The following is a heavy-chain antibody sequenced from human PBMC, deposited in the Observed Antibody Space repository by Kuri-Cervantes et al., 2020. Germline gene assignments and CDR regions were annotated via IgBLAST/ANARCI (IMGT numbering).Heavy chain of an antibody. CDR1: GFSFNNFP. D-gene: IGHD4-23*01. CDR3: ARRTTVVTPVTYYYYYGVDV. CDR2: ISYDGTNS. J-gene: IGHJ6*02. Sequence: GESLKISCTTSGFSFNNFPLHRVRLAPGKGLEWVAVISYDGTNSKYAEFVKGRFTISRVNAKNSLYLQMNSLRDEDTAVYCGARRTTVVTPVTYYYYYGVDVWGQGTTVTVSS. V-gene: IGHV3-30*07.